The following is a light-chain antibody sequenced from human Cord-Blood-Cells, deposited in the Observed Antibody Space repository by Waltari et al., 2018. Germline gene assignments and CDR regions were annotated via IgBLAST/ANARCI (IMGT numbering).Light chain of an antibody. CDR2: AAS. J-gene: IGKJ2*03. CDR1: QSISSY. CDR3: QQSYSTPYS. V-gene: IGKV1-39*01. Sequence: DIQMTQCPSSLSASVGDRDTITCPASQSISSYLNWYQQKPGKAPKHLIYAASSLQSGVPSRFSGSGSGTDFTLTISSLQPEDFATYYCQQSYSTPYSFGQGTKLEIK.